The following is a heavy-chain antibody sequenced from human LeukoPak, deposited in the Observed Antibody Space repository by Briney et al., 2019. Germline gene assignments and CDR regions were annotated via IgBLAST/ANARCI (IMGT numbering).Heavy chain of an antibody. J-gene: IGHJ4*02. CDR2: INHSGST. D-gene: IGHD3-22*01. CDR1: GGSFSGYY. Sequence: PSETLSLTCAVYGGSFSGYYWSWIRQPPGKGLEWIGEINHSGSTNYNPSLKSRVTISVDTSKNQFSLKLSSVTAADTAVYYCARGPYDSSGYRRCFDYWGQGTLVTVSS. CDR3: ARGPYDSSGYRRCFDY. V-gene: IGHV4-34*01.